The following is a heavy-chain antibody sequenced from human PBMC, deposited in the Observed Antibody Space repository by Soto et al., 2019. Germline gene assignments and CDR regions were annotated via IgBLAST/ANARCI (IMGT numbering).Heavy chain of an antibody. J-gene: IGHJ5*02. Sequence: SETLSLTCTVSGGSITNYYWSWIRQPAGKGLERIGRIYTKERTNYNLYFRNRVTMSVDTSKNQFYLKLDAVTAADTAVYYCAGDDYTDGGNNWFDPWGQGTMVTVYS. D-gene: IGHD3-16*01. CDR3: AGDDYTDGGNNWFDP. V-gene: IGHV4-4*07. CDR1: GGSITNYY. CDR2: IYTKERT.